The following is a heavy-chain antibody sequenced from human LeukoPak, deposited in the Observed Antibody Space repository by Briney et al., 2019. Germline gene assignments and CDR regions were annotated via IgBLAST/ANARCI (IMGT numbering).Heavy chain of an antibody. J-gene: IGHJ6*02. CDR2: FIPMVGVA. V-gene: IGHV1-69*04. CDR1: GGSFSRNA. CDR3: ARIQAVGVPVAIDAYYSYGMDV. D-gene: IGHD2-2*02. Sequence: GSSVKVSCKASGGSFSRNAISWVRQAPGQGLEWKGRFIPMVGVATYAQKFQGRVTITEDRSTSTAYMELSSLTSEHTAVYYCARIQAVGVPVAIDAYYSYGMDVWGQGTAVSVSS.